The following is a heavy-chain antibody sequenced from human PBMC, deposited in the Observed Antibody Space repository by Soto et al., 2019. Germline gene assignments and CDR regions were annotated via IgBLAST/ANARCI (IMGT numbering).Heavy chain of an antibody. Sequence: QVQLVESGGGLVKPGGSLRLSCAASGFTFNDYYMTWIRQAPGKGLEWVSYISSTGTTIYYANSVKGRFTISRDNAKNSLYLQMNSLSAEDTAVYYCARDPGSSGPRWYLDLWGRGTLVTVSA. CDR1: GFTFNDYY. CDR2: ISSTGTTI. J-gene: IGHJ2*01. CDR3: ARDPGSSGPRWYLDL. D-gene: IGHD6-13*01. V-gene: IGHV3-11*01.